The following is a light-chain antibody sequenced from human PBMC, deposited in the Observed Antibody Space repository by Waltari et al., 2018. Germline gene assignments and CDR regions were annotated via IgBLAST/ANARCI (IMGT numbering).Light chain of an antibody. Sequence: DIQMTQSPSTLYASVGDRVTITCRASQTIYTWLAWYQQKPGKAPKVLIYKASSLESGFPSRFTGSRSGTEVTLTISSLQSDEFATYYCQQYNTYPWTFGQGTKVEIK. CDR1: QTIYTW. V-gene: IGKV1-5*03. J-gene: IGKJ1*01. CDR3: QQYNTYPWT. CDR2: KAS.